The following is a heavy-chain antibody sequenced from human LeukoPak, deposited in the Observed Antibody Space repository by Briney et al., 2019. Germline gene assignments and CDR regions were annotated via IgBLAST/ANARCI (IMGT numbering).Heavy chain of an antibody. CDR2: IYYSGST. CDR1: GGSISSYY. CDR3: ARSHYDSSGYRVDY. Sequence: SETLSLTCTVSGGSISSYYWSWIRQPPGKGLEWIGYIYYSGSTNYNPSLKSRVTVSVDTSKNQFSLKLSSVTAADTAVYYCARSHYDSSGYRVDYWGQGTLVTVSS. J-gene: IGHJ4*02. V-gene: IGHV4-59*01. D-gene: IGHD3-22*01.